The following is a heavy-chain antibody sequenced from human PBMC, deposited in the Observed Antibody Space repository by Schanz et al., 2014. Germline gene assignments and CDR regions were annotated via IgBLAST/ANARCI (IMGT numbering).Heavy chain of an antibody. J-gene: IGHJ4*02. CDR3: ARGRGFYDY. D-gene: IGHD3-10*01. Sequence: QVQVVQSGAEVKKPGSSVKLSCKASGGTFSSFGINWVRQAPGQGLEWMGRIIPSLGLAKYEQKFQDKVTITADTSTTTAYMELSGLGSEGAAVYCCARGRGFYDYWGQGTLVTVSS. CDR2: IIPSLGLA. CDR1: GGTFSSFG. V-gene: IGHV1-69*04.